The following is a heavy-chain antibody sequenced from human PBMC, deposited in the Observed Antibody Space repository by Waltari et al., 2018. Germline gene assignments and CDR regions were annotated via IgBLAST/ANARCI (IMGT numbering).Heavy chain of an antibody. CDR2: ISYDEVNK. Sequence: QVQLVESGGGVVQPGRSVRLSCAASGFTFSHYDMYWVRQAPGKGLEWVAVISYDEVNKFYVDSAKGRFTISRDNSWNTLYLQMNSLRVEDTAVYYCAKRGSRDSSGWFPELDYWGQGVQVTVAS. D-gene: IGHD6-19*01. CDR3: AKRGSRDSSGWFPELDY. CDR1: GFTFSHYD. J-gene: IGHJ4*02. V-gene: IGHV3-30*18.